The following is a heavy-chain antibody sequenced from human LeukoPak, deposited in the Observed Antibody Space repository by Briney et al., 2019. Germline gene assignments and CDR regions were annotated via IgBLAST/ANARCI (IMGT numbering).Heavy chain of an antibody. Sequence: GGSLRLSCAASGFTFSSYWMHWVRQAPGKGLVWVSRINSDGSSTSYADSVKGRFTISRDNAKNTLYLQMNSLRAEDTAIYYCAKVSVCYGCYLDYWGQGTLVTVS. CDR3: AKVSVCYGCYLDY. V-gene: IGHV3-74*01. CDR2: INSDGSST. CDR1: GFTFSSYW. J-gene: IGHJ4*02. D-gene: IGHD3-16*01.